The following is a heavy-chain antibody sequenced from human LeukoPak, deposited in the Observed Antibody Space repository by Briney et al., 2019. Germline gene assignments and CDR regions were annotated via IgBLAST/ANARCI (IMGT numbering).Heavy chain of an antibody. J-gene: IGHJ4*02. CDR3: ARHRIPAALASAFDY. D-gene: IGHD2-2*01. V-gene: IGHV4-39*01. CDR1: AASISISSYY. Sequence: SETLSLTRTVSAASISISSYYWDWIRQPPGKGLEWIGAIYFSGNTNYNTSLKSRVTISVHTSKNQFSLKLSSVTAADTAVYYCARHRIPAALASAFDYWGQGTLVTVSS. CDR2: IYFSGNT.